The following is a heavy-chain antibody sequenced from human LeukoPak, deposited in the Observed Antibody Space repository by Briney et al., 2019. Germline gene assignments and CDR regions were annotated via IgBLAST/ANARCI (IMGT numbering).Heavy chain of an antibody. D-gene: IGHD5-24*01. CDR3: ARKVGGRWLQMRGYFDY. Sequence: PGGSLRLSCAASGFTFSNYAMNWVRQAPGKGLEWVSSISSTSSYIYYADSLKGRFTISRDNAKNSLYLQMNSLRAEDTAVYYCARKVGGRWLQMRGYFDYWGQGTLVTVSS. CDR2: ISSTSSYI. V-gene: IGHV3-21*01. CDR1: GFTFSNYA. J-gene: IGHJ4*02.